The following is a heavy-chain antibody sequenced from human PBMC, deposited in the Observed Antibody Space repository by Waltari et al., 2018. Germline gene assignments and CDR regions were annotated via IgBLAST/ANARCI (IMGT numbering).Heavy chain of an antibody. Sequence: QVQLVQSGAEVKKPGPSVKVSCKASGYTFTSYGISWVRQAPGKGLAWMGWISAYNGNTNYAQKLKGRVTMTTDTSTSTAYMELRSLRADDTAVYYWATWSGYGSGWYFDLWGRGTLVTVSS. CDR2: ISAYNGNT. CDR1: GYTFTSYG. D-gene: IGHD3-3*01. J-gene: IGHJ2*01. V-gene: IGHV1-18*01. CDR3: ATWSGYGSGWYFDL.